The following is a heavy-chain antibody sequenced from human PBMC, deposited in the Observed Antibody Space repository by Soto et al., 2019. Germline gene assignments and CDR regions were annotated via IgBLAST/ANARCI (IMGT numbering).Heavy chain of an antibody. CDR2: TYYRSKWYN. CDR3: ARDRPPVSESIMITSTAWFDP. CDR1: GDSVSSNSAA. D-gene: IGHD3-16*01. Sequence: SQALSLTCAISGDSVSSNSAAWNWIRQSPSRGLEWVGRTYYRSKWYNDYSVSVKSRITINPDTSKNQFSLQLNSVTPEDTAVYYCARDRPPVSESIMITSTAWFDPWGQGTLVTVSS. J-gene: IGHJ5*02. V-gene: IGHV6-1*01.